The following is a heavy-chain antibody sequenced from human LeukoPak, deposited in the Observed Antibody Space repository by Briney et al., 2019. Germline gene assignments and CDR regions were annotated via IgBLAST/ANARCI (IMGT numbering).Heavy chain of an antibody. CDR3: ASSVHGGFRNYYYYYGMDV. D-gene: IGHD3-16*01. CDR2: INHSGST. CDR1: GGSFSGYY. Sequence: SETLSLTCAAYGGSFSGYYWSWIRQPPGKGLEWIGEINHSGSTNYNPSLKSRVTISVDTSKNQFSLKLSSVTAADTAVYYCASSVHGGFRNYYYYYGMDVWGQGTTVTVSS. V-gene: IGHV4-34*01. J-gene: IGHJ6*02.